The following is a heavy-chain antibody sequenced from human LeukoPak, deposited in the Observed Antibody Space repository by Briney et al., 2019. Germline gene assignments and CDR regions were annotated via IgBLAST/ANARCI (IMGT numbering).Heavy chain of an antibody. CDR2: TSGDGITT. D-gene: IGHD5/OR15-5a*01. Sequence: GGSLRLSCAASGFTFHNYAIHWVRQAPGKGLEWVSLTSGDGITTYFADSVKGRFTISRDNSKSSLFLQLNSLRTEDTALYYCARDHVYGGADYWGQGTLVTVSS. CDR3: ARDHVYGGADY. V-gene: IGHV3-43*02. CDR1: GFTFHNYA. J-gene: IGHJ4*02.